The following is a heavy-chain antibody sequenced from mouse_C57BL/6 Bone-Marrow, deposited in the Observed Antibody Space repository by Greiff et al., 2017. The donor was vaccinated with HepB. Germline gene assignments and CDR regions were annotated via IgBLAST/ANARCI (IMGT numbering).Heavy chain of an antibody. J-gene: IGHJ2*01. CDR3: ARADYYGSSWYFDY. V-gene: IGHV1-75*01. Sequence: VQLQHSGPELVKPGASVKISCKASGYTFTDYYINWVKQRPGQGLEWIGWIFPGSGSTYYNEKFKGKATLTVDKSSSTAYMLLSSLTSEDSAVYFCARADYYGSSWYFDYWGQGTTLTVSS. CDR1: GYTFTDYY. D-gene: IGHD1-1*01. CDR2: IFPGSGST.